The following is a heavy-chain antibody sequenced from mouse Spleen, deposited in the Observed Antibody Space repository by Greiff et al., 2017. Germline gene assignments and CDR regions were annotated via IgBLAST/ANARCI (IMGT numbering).Heavy chain of an antibody. V-gene: IGHV2-2*02. CDR3: ARASYYSQEDYAMDY. D-gene: IGHD2-12*01. CDR1: GFSLTSYG. CDR2: IWSGGST. J-gene: IGHJ4*01. Sequence: VHLVESGPGLVQPSQSLSITCTVSGFSLTSYGVHWVRQSPGKGLEWLGVIWSGGSTDYNAAFISRLSISKDNSKSQVFFKMNSLQANDTAIYYCARASYYSQEDYAMDYWGQGTSVTVSS.